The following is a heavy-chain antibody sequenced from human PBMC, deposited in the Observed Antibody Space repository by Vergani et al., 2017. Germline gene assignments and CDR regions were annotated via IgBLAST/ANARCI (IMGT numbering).Heavy chain of an antibody. J-gene: IGHJ4*02. V-gene: IGHV1-69*13. CDR3: AGDRRYCSGGSCYLDY. CDR2: LIPIFGTT. Sequence: QVQLVQSGAEVKKPGSSVKVSCTASGGIFSTYAISWVRQATGQGVEWMGRLIPIFGTTNYAQNFQGRVTITADESTSTAYMELSSLGSEDTAVYYCAGDRRYCSGGSCYLDYWGQGTLITVSS. D-gene: IGHD2-15*01. CDR1: GGIFSTYA.